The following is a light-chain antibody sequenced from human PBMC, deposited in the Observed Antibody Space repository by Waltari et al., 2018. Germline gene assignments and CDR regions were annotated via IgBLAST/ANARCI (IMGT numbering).Light chain of an antibody. CDR1: SSYVGGYNY. CDR2: DVS. J-gene: IGLJ1*01. CDR3: CSYAGSYPYV. Sequence: QSALTQPRSVSGSPGTSVTIPCTGTSSYVGGYNYVSWYQQDPGKAPKLMIYDVSKRPAGVPDRFSGSKSGHTASLTISGLQAEDEADYYCCSYAGSYPYVFGTGTKVTVL. V-gene: IGLV2-11*01.